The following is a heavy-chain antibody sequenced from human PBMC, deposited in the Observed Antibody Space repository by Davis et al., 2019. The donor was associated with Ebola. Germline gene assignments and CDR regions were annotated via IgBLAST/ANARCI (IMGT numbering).Heavy chain of an antibody. CDR1: GFSFSSYW. V-gene: IGHV3-7*03. Sequence: GESLKISCAASGFSFSSYWMTWLRQAPGKGLEWVANVRGDANQEYYMDSVKGRFTISRDNARNSVYLQMNSLGAEDTARYYCARTHSTGWNDYWGQGTLVTVSS. CDR2: VRGDANQE. CDR3: ARTHSTGWNDY. D-gene: IGHD6-19*01. J-gene: IGHJ4*02.